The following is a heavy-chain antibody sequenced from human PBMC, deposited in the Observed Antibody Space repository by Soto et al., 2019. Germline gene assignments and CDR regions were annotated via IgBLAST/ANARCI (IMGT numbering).Heavy chain of an antibody. Sequence: QITLKESGPTLVKPTQTLTLTCTFSGFSLTTSGVGVGWIRQSPGKALEWLALIYWDDDKRYSPSLKSRLTTXXDXSXXQVVLTMTHMDPVDTAPYYCAHRSMLVAASDAFDIWGQGTMVTVSS. V-gene: IGHV2-5*02. CDR2: IYWDDDK. CDR1: GFSLTTSGVG. D-gene: IGHD2-15*01. J-gene: IGHJ3*02. CDR3: AHRSMLVAASDAFDI.